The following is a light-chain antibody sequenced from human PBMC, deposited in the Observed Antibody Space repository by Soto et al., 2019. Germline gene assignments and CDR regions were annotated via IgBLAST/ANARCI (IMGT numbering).Light chain of an antibody. V-gene: IGKV1-33*01. CDR2: DAS. CDR3: QPFANLPMT. J-gene: IGKJ5*01. Sequence: DIQMTQSPSSLSASVGDRVTMTCQASQDISDHLNWYQHKEGEAPKLLIYDASNLETGVPSRFNGSGTGKEFTLTIRSLQAQDNATYYCQPFANLPMTFGQGKRLEIK. CDR1: QDISDH.